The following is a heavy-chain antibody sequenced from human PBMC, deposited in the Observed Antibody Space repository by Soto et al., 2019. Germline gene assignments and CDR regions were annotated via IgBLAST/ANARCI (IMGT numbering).Heavy chain of an antibody. Sequence: QRPSCAAAGVTLSSSHMTWVRKAPGKGMEWDSIIHSGGSTSYADSVRGRFTISSDVSKRTVYLQMNCLRAEDTAVYYGAKRIKPEVLQLLASASGDSLGNAIDGWGRGTTVTVSS. CDR1: GVTLSSSH. CDR3: AKRIKPEVLQLLASASGDSLGNAIDG. D-gene: IGHD4-4*01. J-gene: IGHJ6*02. V-gene: IGHV3-53*01. CDR2: IHSGGST.